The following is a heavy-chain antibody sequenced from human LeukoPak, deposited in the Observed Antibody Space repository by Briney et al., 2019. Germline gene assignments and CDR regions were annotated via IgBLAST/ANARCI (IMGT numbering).Heavy chain of an antibody. CDR2: ISSSSSYI. D-gene: IGHD5-18*01. J-gene: IGHJ6*03. CDR1: GFTFSSYA. V-gene: IGHV3-21*01. Sequence: GGSLRLSCAASGFTFSSYAMTWVRQAPGKGLEWVSSISSSSSYIYYADSVKGRFTISRGNAKNSLYLQMNSLRAEDTAVYYCASSLVAGYYYYSYYYMDVWGKGTTVTVSS. CDR3: ASSLVAGYYYYSYYYMDV.